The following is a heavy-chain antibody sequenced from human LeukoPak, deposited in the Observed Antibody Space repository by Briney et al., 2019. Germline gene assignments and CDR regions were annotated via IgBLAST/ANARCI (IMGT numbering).Heavy chain of an antibody. J-gene: IGHJ4*02. CDR3: AIDLDWVVPAAMHY. CDR1: GFTFSSYG. CDR2: IRYDGSNK. V-gene: IGHV3-30*02. D-gene: IGHD2-2*01. Sequence: GGSLRLSCAASGFTFSSYGMHWVRQAPGKGLEWVALIRYDGSNKYYADSVKGRFTISRDNSKNTLYLQMNSLRAEDTAVYYCAIDLDWVVPAAMHYWGQGTLVTVSS.